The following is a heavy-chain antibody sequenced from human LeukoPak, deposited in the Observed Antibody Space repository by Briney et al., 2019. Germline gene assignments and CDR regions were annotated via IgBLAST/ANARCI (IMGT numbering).Heavy chain of an antibody. V-gene: IGHV1-3*01. CDR2: IGGGSGRT. CDR3: ARGYYYDSSGYYFDS. D-gene: IGHD3-22*01. Sequence: ASVKVSCKASGYSLTSHVIHWLRQAPGQRFEWMGSIGGGSGRTNYSQTFQDRVTITRDTSATTSYMEMRSLRYEDTAIFYCARGYYYDSSGYYFDSWGQGTLVTVSS. CDR1: GYSLTSHV. J-gene: IGHJ4*02.